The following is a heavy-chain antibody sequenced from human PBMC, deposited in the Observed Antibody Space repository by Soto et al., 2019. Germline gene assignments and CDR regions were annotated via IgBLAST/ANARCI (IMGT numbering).Heavy chain of an antibody. V-gene: IGHV3-30*18. CDR2: ISYDGSNK. Sequence: LRLSFAASGFTFSSYGMHWVRQAPGKGLEWVAVISYDGSNKYYADSVKGRFTISRDNSKNTLYLQMNSLRAEDTAVYYCAKDGYCSGGSCSSLDPWGQGTRVTLXS. CDR1: GFTFSSYG. J-gene: IGHJ5*02. CDR3: AKDGYCSGGSCSSLDP. D-gene: IGHD2-15*01.